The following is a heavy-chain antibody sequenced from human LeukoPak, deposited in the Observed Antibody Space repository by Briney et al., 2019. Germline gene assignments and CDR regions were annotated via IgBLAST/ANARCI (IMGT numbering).Heavy chain of an antibody. CDR3: AKISTTGKRDFDY. CDR1: GGTFSSYT. J-gene: IGHJ4*02. V-gene: IGHV1-69*02. CDR2: IIPIPGIA. Sequence: SVKVSCKASGGTFSSYTISWVRQAPGQGLEWMGRIIPIPGIANYAQKFQGRVTITADKSTSTAYMELSSLRSEDTAVYYCAKISTTGKRDFDYWGQGTLVTVSS. D-gene: IGHD1-1*01.